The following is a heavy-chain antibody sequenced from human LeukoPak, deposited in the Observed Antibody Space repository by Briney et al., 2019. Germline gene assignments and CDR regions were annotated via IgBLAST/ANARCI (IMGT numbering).Heavy chain of an antibody. J-gene: IGHJ4*02. V-gene: IGHV1-69*05. CDR3: ARDCDSSGFYYWGTFGY. Sequence: SVKVSCKASGGTFSSYALSWVRQAPGQGLEWMGGVLPFFGTANYAQKFQGRVTITTDESTSTSYMELSSLRSEDTAVYYCARDCDSSGFYYWGTFGYWGQGTLVTVSS. CDR1: GGTFSSYA. CDR2: VLPFFGTA. D-gene: IGHD3-22*01.